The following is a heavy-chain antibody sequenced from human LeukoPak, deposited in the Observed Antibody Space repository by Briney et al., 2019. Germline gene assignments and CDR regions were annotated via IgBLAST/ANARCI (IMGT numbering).Heavy chain of an antibody. CDR1: GFTFSAYW. D-gene: IGHD5-24*01. J-gene: IGHJ4*02. V-gene: IGHV3-74*01. CDR2: TDTEGTST. Sequence: GGSLRHSCAASGFTFSAYWMHWVRQAPGQGLVWVSRTDTEGTSTHYADSVKGRFTFSRDNAKNTVYLQMNSLRAEDTAVYYCARDSYNNVDYWGQGTLDTVSS. CDR3: ARDSYNNVDY.